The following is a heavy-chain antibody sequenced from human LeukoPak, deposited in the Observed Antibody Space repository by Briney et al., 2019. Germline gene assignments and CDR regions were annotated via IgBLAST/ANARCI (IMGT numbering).Heavy chain of an antibody. V-gene: IGHV4-59*08. CDR3: ARLYYGDYGYFDY. CDR2: NYYSGTT. D-gene: IGHD4-17*01. J-gene: IGHJ4*02. Sequence: SETLALTLTVSGGSLSRFYWGWGRQPPGKGPEGIGYNYYSGTTNYNPSLKSRVTISVATTKNHFSLKLSSVTAADTAVYYCARLYYGDYGYFDYWGQGTLVTVSS. CDR1: GGSLSRFY.